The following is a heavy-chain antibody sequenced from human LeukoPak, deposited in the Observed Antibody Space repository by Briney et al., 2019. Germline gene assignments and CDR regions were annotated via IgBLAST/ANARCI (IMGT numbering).Heavy chain of an antibody. CDR1: GGSISSYY. V-gene: IGHV4-59*08. CDR3: ARTHSDYEYYFDY. Sequence: KSSETLSLTCTVSGGSISSYYWSWIRQPPGKGLEWIGYIYYSGSTYYSPSLKSRVTISVDTSKNQFSLKLSSVTAPDTAVYYCARTHSDYEYYFDYWGQGTLVTVSS. D-gene: IGHD5-12*01. J-gene: IGHJ4*02. CDR2: IYYSGST.